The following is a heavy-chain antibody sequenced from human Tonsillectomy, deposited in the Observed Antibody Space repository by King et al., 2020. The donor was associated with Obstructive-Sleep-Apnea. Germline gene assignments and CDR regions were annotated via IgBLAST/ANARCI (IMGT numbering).Heavy chain of an antibody. CDR3: ARDLDTGDY. D-gene: IGHD5-18*01. CDR1: GYTFTGYS. CDR2: INPHSGFT. V-gene: IGHV1-2*02. J-gene: IGHJ4*02. Sequence: QLVQSGAEVKKPGASVKVSCKASGYTFTGYSMHWVRQAPGQGLEWMGWINPHSGFTKYAQRFKGRVTMTRDTSISPAYMELSRLRSDDTAVYYCARDLDTGDYWGQGTLVTVSS.